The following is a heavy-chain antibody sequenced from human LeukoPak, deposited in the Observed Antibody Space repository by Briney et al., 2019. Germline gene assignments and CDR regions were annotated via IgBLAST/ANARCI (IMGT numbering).Heavy chain of an antibody. J-gene: IGHJ6*03. D-gene: IGHD3-10*01. CDR2: IIPIFGTA. CDR3: ARGGGVYYYYYMDV. V-gene: IGHV1-69*05. Sequence: SVKVSCKASGYTFTSYGISWVRQAPGQGLEWMGGIIPIFGTANYAQKFQGRVTITTDESTSTAYMELRSLRSDDTAVYYCARGGGVYYYYYMDVWGKGTTVTVSS. CDR1: GYTFTSYG.